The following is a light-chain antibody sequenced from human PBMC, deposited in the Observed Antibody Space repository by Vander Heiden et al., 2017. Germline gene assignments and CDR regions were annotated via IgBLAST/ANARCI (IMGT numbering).Light chain of an antibody. J-gene: IGLJ2*01. V-gene: IGLV2-14*01. Sequence: QSALTQPASVSGSPGQSLTISCTGTSSDVGGYNYVSWYQQHPGKAPKLMIYEVSNRPSGVSNRFSGSKSGNTASLTISGRQAEDEADYYCSSYTSSSSVVFGGGTKLTVL. CDR1: SSDVGGYNY. CDR3: SSYTSSSSVV. CDR2: EVS.